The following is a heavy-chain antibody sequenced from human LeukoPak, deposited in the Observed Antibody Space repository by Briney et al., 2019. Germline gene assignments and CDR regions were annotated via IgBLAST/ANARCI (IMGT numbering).Heavy chain of an antibody. D-gene: IGHD6-6*01. J-gene: IGHJ4*02. V-gene: IGHV4-30-2*01. CDR2: IYHSGST. Sequence: SETLSLTCTVSGVSISSGGYYWSWIRQPPGKGLEWIGYIYHSGSTYYNPSLKSRVTISVDRSKHPFSLKLRSVTAADAAVYYCAAEPSIAARPAYYWGQGTLVTGSS. CDR3: AAEPSIAARPAYY. CDR1: GVSISSGGYY.